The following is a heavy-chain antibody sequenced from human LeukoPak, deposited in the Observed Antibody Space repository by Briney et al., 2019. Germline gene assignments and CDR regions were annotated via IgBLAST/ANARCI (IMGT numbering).Heavy chain of an antibody. CDR2: IYSGGST. J-gene: IGHJ6*03. CDR3: AKESYGDYWDYYYYMDV. CDR1: GFTVSSNY. Sequence: GGSLRLSCAASGFTVSSNYMSWVRQAPGKGLEWVSVIYSGGSTYYADSVKGRFTISRDNSKNTLYLQMNSLRAEDTAVYYCAKESYGDYWDYYYYMDVWGKGTTVTISS. V-gene: IGHV3-53*01. D-gene: IGHD4-17*01.